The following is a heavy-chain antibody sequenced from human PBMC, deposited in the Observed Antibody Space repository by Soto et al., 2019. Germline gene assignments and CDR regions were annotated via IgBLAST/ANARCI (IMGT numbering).Heavy chain of an antibody. CDR3: ARDREYQLLYRYYYYGMDV. J-gene: IGHJ6*02. V-gene: IGHV3-30-3*01. Sequence: GGSLRLSCAASGFTFSSYAMHWVRQAPGKGLEWVAVISYDGSNKYYADSVKGRFTISRDNSKNTLYLQMNSLRAEDTAVYYCARDREYQLLYRYYYYGMDVWGQGTTVTVSS. D-gene: IGHD2-2*02. CDR2: ISYDGSNK. CDR1: GFTFSSYA.